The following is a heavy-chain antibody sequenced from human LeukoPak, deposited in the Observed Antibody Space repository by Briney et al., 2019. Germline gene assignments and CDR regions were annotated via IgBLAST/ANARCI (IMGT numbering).Heavy chain of an antibody. J-gene: IGHJ3*02. Sequence: PSRTLSLTCAVSGGSISSSNWWSWVRQPPGKGLEWIGEIYHSGSTNYNPSLKSRVTISVDKSKNQFSLKLSSVTAADTAVYYCARFNGRYYDSSGYGGYHDAFDIWGQGTMVTVPS. V-gene: IGHV4-4*02. CDR1: GGSISSSNW. CDR3: ARFNGRYYDSSGYGGYHDAFDI. D-gene: IGHD3-22*01. CDR2: IYHSGST.